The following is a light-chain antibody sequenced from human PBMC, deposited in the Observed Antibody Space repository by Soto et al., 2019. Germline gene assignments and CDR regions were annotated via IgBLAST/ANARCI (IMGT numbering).Light chain of an antibody. CDR2: WAS. Sequence: DIVVTQSPDSLAVYLGERATINCRSSQSVFFSPNNKNYLAWYQQKLGQPPKLLIFWASSRQSGVPDRFSGSCSVTDFSLTTSSVLPEDVAVYYCQQHIGAVRTFGQGTKVAIK. CDR1: QSVFFSPNNKNY. CDR3: QQHIGAVRT. V-gene: IGKV4-1*01. J-gene: IGKJ2*01.